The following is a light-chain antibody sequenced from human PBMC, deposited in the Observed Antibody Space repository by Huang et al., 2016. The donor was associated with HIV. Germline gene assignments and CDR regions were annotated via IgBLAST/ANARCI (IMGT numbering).Light chain of an antibody. J-gene: IGKJ1*01. Sequence: DIIMTQSPDSLAVSLGERATLDCRSSQSVYSISTSNYYRAWLQPNPGQPPRLLLFLASTREAGVPDRFSGSGSGTHFTLTIANLEAEDAAIYYCQQYYSSPQTFGQGTRVEVK. CDR3: QQYYSSPQT. V-gene: IGKV4-1*01. CDR2: LAS. CDR1: QSVYSISTSNYY.